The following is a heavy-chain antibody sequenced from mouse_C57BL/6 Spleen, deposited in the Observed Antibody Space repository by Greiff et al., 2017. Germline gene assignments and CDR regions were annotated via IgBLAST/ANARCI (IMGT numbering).Heavy chain of an antibody. V-gene: IGHV5-9-1*02. CDR1: GFTFSSYA. Sequence: EVNVVESGEGLVKPGGSLKLSCAASGFTFSSYAMSWVRQTPEKRLEWVAYISSGGDYITYEDTVKGRFTIARDNARNTLYLQRSSRNSEDTAMYYCTRGGAMDYWGQGTSVTVSS. J-gene: IGHJ4*01. CDR3: TRGGAMDY. CDR2: ISSGGDYI.